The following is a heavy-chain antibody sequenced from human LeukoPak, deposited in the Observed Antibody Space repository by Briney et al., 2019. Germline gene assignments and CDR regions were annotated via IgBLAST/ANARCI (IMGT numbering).Heavy chain of an antibody. Sequence: GRSLRLSCAASGFTFSNYGMHWVRQAPGKGLEWVTVISNDGSGKHYADSVKGRFTISRDNSKNTLYLQMNSLRAEDTAVYYCDTLIHWGQGTLVTVSS. CDR1: GFTFSNYG. CDR2: ISNDGSGK. V-gene: IGHV3-30*03. J-gene: IGHJ4*02. CDR3: DTLIH.